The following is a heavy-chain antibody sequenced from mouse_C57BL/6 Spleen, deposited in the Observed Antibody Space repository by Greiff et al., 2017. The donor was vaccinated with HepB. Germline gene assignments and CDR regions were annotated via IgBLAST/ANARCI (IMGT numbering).Heavy chain of an antibody. J-gene: IGHJ4*01. CDR2: ISSGGDYI. CDR1: GFTFSSYA. Sequence: EVMLVESGEGLVKPGGSLKLSCAASGFTFSSYAMSWVRQTPEKRLEWVAYISSGGDYIYYADTVKGRFTISRDNARNTLYLQMGSLKSEDTAMYYCTRNGYSNYYYAMDYWGQGTSVTVSS. D-gene: IGHD2-5*01. CDR3: TRNGYSNYYYAMDY. V-gene: IGHV5-9-1*02.